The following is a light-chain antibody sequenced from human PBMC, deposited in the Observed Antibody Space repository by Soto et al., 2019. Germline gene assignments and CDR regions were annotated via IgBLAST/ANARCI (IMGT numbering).Light chain of an antibody. CDR1: SSDVGGYNY. CDR3: TSYAGTNNLV. CDR2: EVN. V-gene: IGLV2-8*01. J-gene: IGLJ2*01. Sequence: QSVLTQPASVSGSPGQSITISCTGTSSDVGGYNYVSWYQHHPGKAPKVMIYEVNKRPSGVPARFSGSKSGNTASLTVSGLQAEDEADYYCTSYAGTNNLVFGGGTQLTVL.